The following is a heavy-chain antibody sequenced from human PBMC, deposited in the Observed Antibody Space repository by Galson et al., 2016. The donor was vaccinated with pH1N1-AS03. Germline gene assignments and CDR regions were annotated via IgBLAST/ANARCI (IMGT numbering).Heavy chain of an antibody. CDR2: IAAVGTT. CDR1: GFNVSTYD. D-gene: IGHD5-18*01. J-gene: IGHJ6*04. V-gene: IGHV3-13*01. CDR3: AVWGYIANTHGLEV. Sequence: SLRLSCAASGFNVSTYDMHWVRQSAGGGLEWDSLIAAVGTTEYAGSVKCRFTIFRDNVKNSLYLQMNNLRAEDTALYYCAVWGYIANTHGLEVWGKGTTVTVSS.